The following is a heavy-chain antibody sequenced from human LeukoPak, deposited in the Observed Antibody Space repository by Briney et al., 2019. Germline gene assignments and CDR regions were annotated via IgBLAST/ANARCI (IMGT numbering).Heavy chain of an antibody. CDR3: ATWGRRDGNDY. Sequence: SVKVSCKASEYTFTGYYIHWVRQAPGQGLERMGWISPNGRGTKYAQKFQGRVTMTRDTSISTAYMELSRLRSDDTAVYYCATWGRRDGNDYWGQGTLVTVSS. V-gene: IGHV1-2*02. CDR1: EYTFTGYY. CDR2: ISPNGRGT. J-gene: IGHJ4*02. D-gene: IGHD5-24*01.